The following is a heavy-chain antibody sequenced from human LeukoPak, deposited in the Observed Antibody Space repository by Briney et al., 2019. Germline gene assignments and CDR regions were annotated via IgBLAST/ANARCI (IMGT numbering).Heavy chain of an antibody. CDR1: GYTFTSNY. CDR3: ARDLSSGWYGVYYFDY. D-gene: IGHD6-19*01. Sequence: ASVKVSCKAFGYTFTSNYMHWVRQAPGQGLEWMGWINPNSGGTNYAQKFQGRVTMTRDTSISTAYMELSRLRSDDTAVYYCARDLSSGWYGVYYFDYWGQGTLVTVSS. V-gene: IGHV1-2*02. J-gene: IGHJ4*02. CDR2: INPNSGGT.